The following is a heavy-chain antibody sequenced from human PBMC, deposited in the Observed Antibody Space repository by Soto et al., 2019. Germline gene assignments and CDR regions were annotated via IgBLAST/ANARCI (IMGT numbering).Heavy chain of an antibody. J-gene: IGHJ4*02. Sequence: SETLSLTCAVSGYSISSGYYWGWIRQSPGRGLEWIGSIYHSGSTYYNPSLKSRVTISVDTSKNQFSLKLSSVTAADTAVYYCARGHLGITTTGTWYDFDYWGQGTLVTVPQ. CDR3: ARGHLGITTTGTWYDFDY. CDR1: GYSISSGYY. V-gene: IGHV4-38-2*01. CDR2: IYHSGST. D-gene: IGHD2-15*01.